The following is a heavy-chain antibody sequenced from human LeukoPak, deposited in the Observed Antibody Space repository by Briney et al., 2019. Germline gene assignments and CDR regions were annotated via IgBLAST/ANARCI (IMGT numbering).Heavy chain of an antibody. V-gene: IGHV3-20*04. CDR1: GFTFDDYG. D-gene: IGHD6-13*01. CDR2: INWNGGST. CDR3: ARNKYSSSWYGTFDY. Sequence: PGGSLRLSCAASGFTFDDYGMSWVRQAPGKGLDWVSGINWNGGSTGYADSVKGRFTISRDNAKNFLYLQMNSLRAEDTALYYCARNKYSSSWYGTFDYWGQGTLVTVSS. J-gene: IGHJ4*02.